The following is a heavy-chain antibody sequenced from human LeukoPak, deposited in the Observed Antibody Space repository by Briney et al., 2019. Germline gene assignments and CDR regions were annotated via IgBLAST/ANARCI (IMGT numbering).Heavy chain of an antibody. V-gene: IGHV3-53*01. CDR1: GFTVSTYY. Sequence: GGSLRLSCAASGFTVSTYYMTWVRQAPGRGLECVSVIYSGGSTYYADSVKGRFTVSRDNSKNTLYLQMNSLRAEDTAMYYCARGLGYCTSTTCLLPFDYRGEGTLVTVSS. CDR3: ARGLGYCTSTTCLLPFDY. J-gene: IGHJ4*02. D-gene: IGHD2-2*01. CDR2: IYSGGST.